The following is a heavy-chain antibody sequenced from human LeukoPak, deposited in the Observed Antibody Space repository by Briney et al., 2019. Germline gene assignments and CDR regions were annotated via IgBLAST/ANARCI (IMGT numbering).Heavy chain of an antibody. CDR2: ISGSGTGT. V-gene: IGHV3-23*01. Sequence: GGSLILSCAASGFTLSSYAMSWVRQAPGKGLEWVSTISGSGTGTYYADSVKGRFTISRDNSKNTLFLQMNSLRAEDTAVYYCTKRPNYDSSGYFDYWGQGTLVTVSS. D-gene: IGHD3-22*01. CDR1: GFTLSSYA. CDR3: TKRPNYDSSGYFDY. J-gene: IGHJ4*02.